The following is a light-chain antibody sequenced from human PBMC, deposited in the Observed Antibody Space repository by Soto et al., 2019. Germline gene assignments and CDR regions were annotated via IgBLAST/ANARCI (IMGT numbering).Light chain of an antibody. V-gene: IGKV3-15*01. CDR1: QSVSID. Sequence: EMVMTQCPATLSVSPGERATLSCRASQSVSIDLAWYKQTPGQAPRLLSYGASTRATGIPVRFSGSASGTDFTLTISSLQSEDFTVYYCQQYNKWPLTFGQGTKVDIK. CDR2: GAS. CDR3: QQYNKWPLT. J-gene: IGKJ1*01.